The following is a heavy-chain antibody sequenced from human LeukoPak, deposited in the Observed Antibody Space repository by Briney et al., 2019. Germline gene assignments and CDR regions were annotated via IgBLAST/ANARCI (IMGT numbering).Heavy chain of an antibody. J-gene: IGHJ4*01. CDR2: INSDGSST. V-gene: IGHV3-74*01. Sequence: GGSLRLSCAVSGFTFSSYWMHWVRQAPGKGLVWVSRINSDGSSTSYADSAKGRFTISRDNAKNTLYLQMSSLRAEDTAVYYCARRPLPAAISYHFDYWGHGTPVTVSS. CDR3: ARRPLPAAISYHFDY. D-gene: IGHD2-2*01. CDR1: GFTFSSYW.